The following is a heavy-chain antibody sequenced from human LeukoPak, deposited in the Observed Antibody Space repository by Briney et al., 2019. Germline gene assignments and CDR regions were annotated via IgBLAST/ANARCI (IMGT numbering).Heavy chain of an antibody. J-gene: IGHJ5*01. D-gene: IGHD3-9*01. V-gene: IGHV3-74*01. Sequence: GGSVRLSCAASGFTLSSYWMHWVRQAPGKGLVWVSRIKGDGSHTIHADSVKGRFTISRDNAKNTLYLQMKSLRAEDTAVYYCVRDWDHFDFDSWGQGTLVTVSS. CDR2: IKGDGSHT. CDR3: VRDWDHFDFDS. CDR1: GFTLSSYW.